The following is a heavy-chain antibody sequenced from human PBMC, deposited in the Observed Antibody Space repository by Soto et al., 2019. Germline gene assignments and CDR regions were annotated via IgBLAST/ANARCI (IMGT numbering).Heavy chain of an antibody. J-gene: IGHJ6*02. Sequence: GESLKISCKGSVYSFASYWITWVRQMPGKGLEWMGRIDPSDSYTNYSPSFQGHVTISVDKSISTAYLQWSSLKASDTAMYYCARTSAAGKYYYGMDVWGQGTTVT. CDR3: ARTSAAGKYYYGMDV. CDR1: VYSFASYW. V-gene: IGHV5-10-1*01. CDR2: IDPSDSYT. D-gene: IGHD6-13*01.